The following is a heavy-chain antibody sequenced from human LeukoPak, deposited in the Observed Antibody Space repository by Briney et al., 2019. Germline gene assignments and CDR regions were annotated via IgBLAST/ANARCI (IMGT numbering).Heavy chain of an antibody. D-gene: IGHD3-22*01. CDR3: SKVGESSGGYYSFNS. CDR1: GCNFDDYA. V-gene: IGHV3-43*02. CDR2: INADGAT. J-gene: IGHJ5*01. Sequence: GGSLRLSCAASGCNFDDYAMHWVRQPPGKGLEWVSLINADGATYYADSVEGRFTISRDNSGSSLYLQMNTLRTEDTAFYYCSKVGESSGGYYSFNSWGQGTLVTVSS.